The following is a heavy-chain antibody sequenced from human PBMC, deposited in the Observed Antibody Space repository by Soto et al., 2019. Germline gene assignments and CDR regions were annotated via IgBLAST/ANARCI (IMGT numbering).Heavy chain of an antibody. CDR1: GGSISSYY. V-gene: IGHV4-59*01. D-gene: IGHD2-15*01. Sequence: QVQLQESGPGLVKPSETLSLTCTVSGGSISSYYWSWIRQPPGKGLEWIGYIYYSGSTNYNPSLKSRATISVDTPKTRSSQNLSSVAAADTAVYYCGRKAPLGQNCSGGSCYSYYYGMDVWGQGTTVTVSS. CDR3: GRKAPLGQNCSGGSCYSYYYGMDV. J-gene: IGHJ6*02. CDR2: IYYSGST.